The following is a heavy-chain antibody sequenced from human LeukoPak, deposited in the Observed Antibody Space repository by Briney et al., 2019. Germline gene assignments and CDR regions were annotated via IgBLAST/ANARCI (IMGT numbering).Heavy chain of an antibody. CDR2: ISSSSGYI. CDR1: GFTFSSYS. Sequence: PGGSLRLSCAASGFTFSSYSMNWVRQAPGKGLEWVSSISSSSGYIYYADSVKGRFTISRDNAKNSLYLQMNSLRAEDTAVYYCARGSAAAGAGDDYWGQGTLVTVSS. J-gene: IGHJ4*02. V-gene: IGHV3-21*01. CDR3: ARGSAAAGAGDDY. D-gene: IGHD6-13*01.